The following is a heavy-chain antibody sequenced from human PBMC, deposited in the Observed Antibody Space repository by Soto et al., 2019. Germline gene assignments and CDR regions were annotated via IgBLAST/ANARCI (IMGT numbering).Heavy chain of an antibody. Sequence: GGSLRLSCAASGFTFSSYWMSWVRQAPGKGLEWVANIKQDGSEKYYVDSVKGRFTISRDNAKNSLYLQMNSLRAEDTAVYYCARTSYGSGSYYSDYYYYYMDVWGKGTTVTVSS. CDR2: IKQDGSEK. CDR1: GFTFSSYW. D-gene: IGHD3-10*01. CDR3: ARTSYGSGSYYSDYYYYYMDV. J-gene: IGHJ6*03. V-gene: IGHV3-7*01.